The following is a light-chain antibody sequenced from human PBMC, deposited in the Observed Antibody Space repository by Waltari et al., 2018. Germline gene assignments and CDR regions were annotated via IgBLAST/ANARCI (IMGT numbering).Light chain of an antibody. CDR3: AAWDDSLSGPV. CDR1: SPNIGRNY. Sequence: QSVLTQPPSASGTPGQRVTISCSGSSPNIGRNYVYWYQPLPGTAPKLLIYRNNQRPSGVPDRFSGSKSGTSASLAISGLRSEDEADYYCAAWDDSLSGPVFGGGTKVTVL. V-gene: IGLV1-47*01. J-gene: IGLJ2*01. CDR2: RNN.